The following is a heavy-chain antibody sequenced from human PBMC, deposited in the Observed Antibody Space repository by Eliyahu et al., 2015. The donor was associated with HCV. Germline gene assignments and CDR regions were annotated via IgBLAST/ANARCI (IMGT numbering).Heavy chain of an antibody. Sequence: EVQLVESGGDLVKPGGSLRLXCAVSGFXFXXXSMNWVRQAPGKGLEWVSSISSSSSYIYYADSVKGRFTISRDNAKNSLYLQMSSLRAEDTAVYYCARTKYQLLYEEPNQDLDYWGQGTLVTVSS. CDR2: ISSSSSYI. J-gene: IGHJ4*02. V-gene: IGHV3-21*01. CDR1: GFXFXXXS. D-gene: IGHD2-2*02. CDR3: ARTKYQLLYEEPNQDLDY.